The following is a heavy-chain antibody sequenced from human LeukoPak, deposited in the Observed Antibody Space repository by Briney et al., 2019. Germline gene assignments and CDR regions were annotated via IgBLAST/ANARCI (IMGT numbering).Heavy chain of an antibody. CDR2: INPDSGGT. V-gene: IGHV1-2*02. CDR3: AVFGSSSYPFDY. D-gene: IGHD3-10*01. J-gene: IGHJ4*02. Sequence: ASVKVSCKASGYTFTDYYMHWVRQAPGQGLEWMGWINPDSGGTSYAQKFQGRFTMTRDTSISTAYMELSRLRSDDAAVYYCAVFGSSSYPFDYWGQGTLVAVSS. CDR1: GYTFTDYY.